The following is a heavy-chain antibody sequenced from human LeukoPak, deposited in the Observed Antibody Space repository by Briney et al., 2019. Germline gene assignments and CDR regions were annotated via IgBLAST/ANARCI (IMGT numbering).Heavy chain of an antibody. CDR2: INWNGGST. J-gene: IGHJ4*02. CDR3: ARDAGRGYYTSDY. V-gene: IGHV3-20*04. Sequence: GSLRLPCSSSGFTFDDYGMTWVRPAPGKGLEWVSGINWNGGSTGYADSVKGRFTISRDNAKNSLYLQMNSLRAEDTALYYCARDAGRGYYTSDYWGQGTLVTVSS. CDR1: GFTFDDYG. D-gene: IGHD3-3*01.